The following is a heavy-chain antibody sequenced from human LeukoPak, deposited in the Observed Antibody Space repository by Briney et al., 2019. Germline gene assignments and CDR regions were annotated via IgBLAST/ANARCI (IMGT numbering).Heavy chain of an antibody. Sequence: GGSLRLSCAASGFTISSYGMHWVRQAPGKGLEWVAVIWYDGSNKYYADSVKGRFTISRDNSKNTLYLQMNSLRAEDTAVYYCQTQYCSSTSCYGPYFDYWGQGTLVTVSS. V-gene: IGHV3-33*01. J-gene: IGHJ4*02. CDR2: IWYDGSNK. CDR3: QTQYCSSTSCYGPYFDY. CDR1: GFTISSYG. D-gene: IGHD2-2*01.